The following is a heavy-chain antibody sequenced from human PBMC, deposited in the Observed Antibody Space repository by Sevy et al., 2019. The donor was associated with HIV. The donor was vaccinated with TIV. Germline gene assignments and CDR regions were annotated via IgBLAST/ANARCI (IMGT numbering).Heavy chain of an antibody. D-gene: IGHD2-15*01. CDR2: ISSSSSYI. J-gene: IGHJ6*02. Sequence: GGSLRLSCAASGFTFSSYSMNWVRQAPGKGLEWVSSISSSSSYIYYADSVKGRFTISRDKAKNSLYLQMNSLRAEDTAVYYCARVMDIVVVVAADYYYYGMDVWGQGTTVTVSS. CDR1: GFTFSSYS. CDR3: ARVMDIVVVVAADYYYYGMDV. V-gene: IGHV3-21*01.